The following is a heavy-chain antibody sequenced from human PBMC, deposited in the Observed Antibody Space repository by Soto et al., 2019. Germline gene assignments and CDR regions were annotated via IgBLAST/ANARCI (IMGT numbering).Heavy chain of an antibody. J-gene: IGHJ4*02. CDR3: AKGDWYYYDSSGYYFDY. Sequence: VQLVESGGGLVQPGGSLRLSCVASGFTFSSYGMHWVRQAPGKGLEWVAVISYAGSNKYYADSVKGRFTISRDNSKNTLYLQMNSLRAEDTAVYYCAKGDWYYYDSSGYYFDYWGQGTLVTVSS. V-gene: IGHV3-30*18. D-gene: IGHD3-22*01. CDR1: GFTFSSYG. CDR2: ISYAGSNK.